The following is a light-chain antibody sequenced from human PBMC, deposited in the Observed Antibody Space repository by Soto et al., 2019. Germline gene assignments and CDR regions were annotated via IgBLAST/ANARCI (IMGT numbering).Light chain of an antibody. Sequence: EIVLTQSPGTLSLSPGERATLSCSASQSVSSRYLAWYQQKPGQAPRLLIYGASSRATGIPDRFSGSGSGADFPLTIRRLEPEDFAGDYCQHYDSPPPRTFGQGTKLEIK. CDR2: GAS. V-gene: IGKV3-20*01. J-gene: IGKJ2*01. CDR3: QHYDSPPPRT. CDR1: QSVSSRY.